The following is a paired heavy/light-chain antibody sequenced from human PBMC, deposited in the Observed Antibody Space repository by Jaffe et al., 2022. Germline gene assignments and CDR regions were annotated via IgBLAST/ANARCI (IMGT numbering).Light chain of an antibody. CDR3: QQYASSPWT. CDR1: QSVSRSY. V-gene: IGKV3-20*01. J-gene: IGKJ1*01. CDR2: GAS. Sequence: EIVLTQSPGTLSLSPGERATLSCRASQSVSRSYLAWYQQKPGQAPRLLIYGASSRATGIPDRFSGSGSGTDFTLTISRLEPEDFAVYSCQQYASSPWTFGQGTQVEIK.
Heavy chain of an antibody. CDR2: INTDTGNP. Sequence: QVQLVQSGSELKKPGASVKISCKASGYTFTSHAINWVRQAPGQGLEWMGWINTDTGNPTYAQGFRGRFVFSLDTSVSAAYLQINSLKAEDTAVYYCARPQTPPYCSDGSCYLGYWGQGTLVTVSS. CDR1: GYTFTSHA. V-gene: IGHV7-4-1*02. D-gene: IGHD2-15*01. CDR3: ARPQTPPYCSDGSCYLGY. J-gene: IGHJ4*02.